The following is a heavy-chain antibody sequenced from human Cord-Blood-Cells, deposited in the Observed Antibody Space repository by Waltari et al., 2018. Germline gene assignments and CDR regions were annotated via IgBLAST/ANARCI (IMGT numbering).Heavy chain of an antibody. Sequence: QVQLVQSGAEVKKPGASVKVSCNASGYTFNGYYMHWVRPAPRQGLEWMGRRNPNSGGTTYAQKVQGRVTRTRDTSISTAYMELGRLRSDVADVYYCAREWAYSYGLVSSTWFDPWGQGTRVTVAS. V-gene: IGHV1-2*01. CDR3: AREWAYSYGLVSSTWFDP. CDR1: GYTFNGYY. J-gene: IGHJ5*02. D-gene: IGHD5-18*01. CDR2: RNPNSGGT.